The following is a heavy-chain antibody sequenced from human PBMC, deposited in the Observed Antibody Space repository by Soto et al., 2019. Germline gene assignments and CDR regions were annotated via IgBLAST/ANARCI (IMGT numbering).Heavy chain of an antibody. D-gene: IGHD1-26*01. J-gene: IGHJ4*02. V-gene: IGHV4-59*08. CDR3: ARRWGGSLDY. Sequence: QVQLQESGPGLVKPSETLSLTCTVSGGSISSYYWSWIRQPPGKGLEWIGYIYYSGSTNYNPSLKSRVTISVDTSKNQFSLKLSSVTAADTAVYYCARRWGGSLDYWGQGTLVTVPS. CDR2: IYYSGST. CDR1: GGSISSYY.